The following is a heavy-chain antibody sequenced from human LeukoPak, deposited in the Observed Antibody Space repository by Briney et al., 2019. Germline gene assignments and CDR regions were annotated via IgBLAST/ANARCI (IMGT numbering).Heavy chain of an antibody. J-gene: IGHJ6*03. CDR3: AKDYGFSSSPFGPGGAALYYYYYYMDV. D-gene: IGHD3-10*01. CDR1: GFTFSSYG. CDR2: IRYDGSNK. V-gene: IGHV3-30*02. Sequence: PGGSLRLSCAASGFTFSSYGMHWVRQAPGKGLEWVAFIRYDGSNKYYADSVKGRFTISRDNSKNTLYLQMNSLRAEDTAVYYCAKDYGFSSSPFGPGGAALYYYYYYMDVWGKGTTVTISS.